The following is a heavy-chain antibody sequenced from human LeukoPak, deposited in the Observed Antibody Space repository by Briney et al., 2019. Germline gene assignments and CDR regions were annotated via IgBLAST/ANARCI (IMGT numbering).Heavy chain of an antibody. CDR1: GYTCTGYY. CDR2: INPNSRGT. J-gene: IGHJ5*02. V-gene: IGHV1-2*02. Sequence: ASVKVSCKASGYTCTGYYMHWVRQAPGQGLEWMGWINPNSRGTKYAQKFQGRVTMTMDTSISTAYMELSRLRSDDTAVYYCARQYYYASSGYYYGGLNWFDPWGQGTLVTVSS. CDR3: ARQYYYASSGYYYGGLNWFDP. D-gene: IGHD3-22*01.